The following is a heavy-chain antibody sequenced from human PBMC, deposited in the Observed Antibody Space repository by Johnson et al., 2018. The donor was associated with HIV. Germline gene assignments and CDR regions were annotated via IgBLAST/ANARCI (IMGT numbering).Heavy chain of an antibody. J-gene: IGHJ3*02. D-gene: IGHD1-26*01. CDR1: GFTFSSYT. CDR2: ISYDGSNE. CDR3: ARGRSSWELYDAFEI. V-gene: IGHV3-30*04. Sequence: VQLVESGGGLVQPGRSLRLSCAASGFTFSSYTIYWVRQAPGKGLEWVAVISYDGSNEYYADSVKGRFTISRDNSKNTLYLQMSSLRAGDTAVYYCARGRSSWELYDAFEIWGQGTMVIVSS.